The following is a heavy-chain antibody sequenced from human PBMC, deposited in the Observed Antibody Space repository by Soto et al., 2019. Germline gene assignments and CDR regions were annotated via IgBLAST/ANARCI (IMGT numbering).Heavy chain of an antibody. CDR2: ISYDGSNK. CDR1: GFTFSSYG. Sequence: GGSRRRSCAASGFTFSSYGIHWVRQAPGKGLEWVAVISYDGSNKYYADSVKGRFTISRDNSKNTLYLQMNSLRAEDTAVYYCAKDGSVAGNYPNSDDYWGQGTLVTVSS. V-gene: IGHV3-30*18. J-gene: IGHJ4*02. CDR3: AKDGSVAGNYPNSDDY. D-gene: IGHD6-19*01.